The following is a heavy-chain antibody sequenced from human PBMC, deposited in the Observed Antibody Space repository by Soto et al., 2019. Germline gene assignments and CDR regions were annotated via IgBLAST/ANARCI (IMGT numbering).Heavy chain of an antibody. V-gene: IGHV4-39*01. J-gene: IGHJ6*02. CDR2: IYYSGST. CDR3: ASQTTVDYYYRRDV. Sequence: PSETLSFTSTVSAYFISRSSYFLCRIRQPTGKGLEWIGSIYYSGSTYYNPSLKSRVTISVDTSKNQFSLKLSSVTAADTAVYYCASQTTVDYYYRRDVWGQGTTVT. CDR1: AYFISRSSYF.